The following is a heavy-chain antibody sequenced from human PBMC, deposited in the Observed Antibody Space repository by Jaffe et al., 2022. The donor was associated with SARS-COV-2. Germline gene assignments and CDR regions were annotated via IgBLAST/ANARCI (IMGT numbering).Heavy chain of an antibody. CDR2: ISTSGTYT. CDR3: AKGCSITNCPSAEDAFDI. V-gene: IGHV3-23*04. J-gene: IGHJ3*02. Sequence: EGQLVESGGGLIQPGGSLRLSCAASGFTFSTYAMSWVRQAPGKGLDWVSAISTSGTYTYYTDSVKGRFTISRDNSKNTLYLQMNSLSAEDTALYYCAKGCSITNCPSAEDAFDIWGQGTVVTVSS. CDR1: GFTFSTYA. D-gene: IGHD2-2*01.